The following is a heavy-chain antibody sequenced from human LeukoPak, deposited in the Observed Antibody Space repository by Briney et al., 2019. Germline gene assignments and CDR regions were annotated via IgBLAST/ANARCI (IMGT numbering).Heavy chain of an antibody. CDR2: ISYDGSKE. CDR1: GSTFSSYA. V-gene: IGHV3-30*04. Sequence: GGSLRLSCAASGSTFSSYAMHWVRQAPGKGLEWVAVISYDGSKEYYADSVKGRFTISRDTSKNTLYLQMNSLSSEDTAVYYCARDGVTKYYYYGMDVWGKGTTVTVSS. D-gene: IGHD4-23*01. J-gene: IGHJ6*04. CDR3: ARDGVTKYYYYGMDV.